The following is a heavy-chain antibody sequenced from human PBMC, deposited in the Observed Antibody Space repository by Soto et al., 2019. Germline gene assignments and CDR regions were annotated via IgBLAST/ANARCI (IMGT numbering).Heavy chain of an antibody. CDR3: ASAEYGGDSGYAMDV. J-gene: IGHJ6*02. CDR1: GYTFTRSG. D-gene: IGHD2-21*02. CDR2: INTYNGDT. Sequence: QVELVQSGAEVKKPGASVKVSCKASGYTFTRSGISCVRQAPGQWLEWIVWINTYNGDTTYAQNLQGRVAMTTDASKSTAYMKLRSLRSADTAVYYCASAEYGGDSGYAMDVWGQGTTVTVSS. V-gene: IGHV1-18*01.